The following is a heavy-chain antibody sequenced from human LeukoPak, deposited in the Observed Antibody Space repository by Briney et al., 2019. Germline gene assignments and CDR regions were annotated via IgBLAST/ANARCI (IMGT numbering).Heavy chain of an antibody. V-gene: IGHV3-11*06. Sequence: GGSLRLSCAASGFTFSDYYMSWIRQAPGKGLEWVSYISSSSSYTNYADSVKGRLTISRDNAKNSLYLQMNSLRAEDTAVYNCAREVAAAGALDYWGQGTLVTVSS. CDR2: ISSSSSYT. D-gene: IGHD6-13*01. J-gene: IGHJ4*02. CDR3: AREVAAAGALDY. CDR1: GFTFSDYY.